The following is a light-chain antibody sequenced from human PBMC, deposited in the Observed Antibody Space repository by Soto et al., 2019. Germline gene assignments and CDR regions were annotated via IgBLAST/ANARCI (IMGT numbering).Light chain of an antibody. V-gene: IGKV1-39*01. CDR3: QQSYSIMPLT. CDR2: GAS. J-gene: IGKJ4*01. CDR1: QSIDTS. Sequence: DIQMTQSPSSLSASVGDRVTITCRASQSIDTSLNWYQQKPGKAPKLLIYGASSLQSGVPLRFSGSGSGKDFTITISSLQPEDFATHYYQQSYSIMPLTFGGGTKVEIK.